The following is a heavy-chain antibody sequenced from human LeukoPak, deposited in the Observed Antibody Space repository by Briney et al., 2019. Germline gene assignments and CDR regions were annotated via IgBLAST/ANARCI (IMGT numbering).Heavy chain of an antibody. V-gene: IGHV1-2*02. CDR3: ARSAGYSHFDY. CDR1: GYTFTGYY. D-gene: IGHD2-21*01. Sequence: ASVKVSCKAFGYTFTGYYIHWVRQAPGQGLEWVGWNNPDNGGTNYAQEFQGRVTMTRDTSISTAYMDLSGLKPDDTAVYYCARSAGYSHFDYWGQGTLVIVSS. J-gene: IGHJ4*02. CDR2: NNPDNGGT.